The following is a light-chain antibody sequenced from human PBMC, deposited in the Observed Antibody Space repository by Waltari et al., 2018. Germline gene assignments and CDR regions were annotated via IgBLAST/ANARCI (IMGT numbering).Light chain of an antibody. J-gene: IGKJ4*01. CDR1: QSVSSHF. Sequence: EIVLTQSPGTLSLSPGERATLSCRASQSVSSHFLAWYQQKPGQAPRLLIYGASSRATGIPDRFSGSGSGTCFTLTISRLEPEDFAVYYCQQYVSSPLTFGGGTKVEIK. CDR2: GAS. V-gene: IGKV3-20*01. CDR3: QQYVSSPLT.